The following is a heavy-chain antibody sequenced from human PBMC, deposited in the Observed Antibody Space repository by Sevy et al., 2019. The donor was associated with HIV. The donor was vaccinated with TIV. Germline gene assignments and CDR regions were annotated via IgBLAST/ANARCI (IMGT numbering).Heavy chain of an antibody. J-gene: IGHJ6*02. CDR3: ARDRYYDASGYYYYYYGMDV. CDR2: IDSGGST. Sequence: GGSLRLSCEASGFTVSGNYMAWVRLAPGKGLEWVSLIDSGGSTYYADSVKGRFTISMDNANNTIYLQMNPLRAEDTAVYFCARDRYYDASGYYYYYYGMDVWGQGTTVTVSS. D-gene: IGHD3-22*01. V-gene: IGHV3-66*01. CDR1: GFTVSGNY.